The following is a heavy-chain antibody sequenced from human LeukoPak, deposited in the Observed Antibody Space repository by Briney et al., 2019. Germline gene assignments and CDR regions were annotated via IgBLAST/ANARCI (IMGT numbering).Heavy chain of an antibody. Sequence: GGSLRLSCAASGFTFSSYGMHWVRQAPGKGLEWVAVISYDGSNKYYADSAKGRFTISRDNSKNTLYLQMNSLRAEDTAVYYCAKEGARKAAYPNTFDYWGQGTLVTVSS. V-gene: IGHV3-30*18. CDR1: GFTFSSYG. J-gene: IGHJ4*02. CDR2: ISYDGSNK. D-gene: IGHD2-15*01. CDR3: AKEGARKAAYPNTFDY.